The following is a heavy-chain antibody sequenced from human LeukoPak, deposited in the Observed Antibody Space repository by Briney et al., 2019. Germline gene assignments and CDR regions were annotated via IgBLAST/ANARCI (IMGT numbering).Heavy chain of an antibody. CDR2: INHGGST. Sequence: SETLSLTCAVYGGSFSGYYWSWIRQPPGKGLEWIGEINHGGSTNYNPSLKSRVTITVDTSKNQFSLKLSSVTAADTAVYYCARVRSYGLYYFDYWGQGTLVTVSS. D-gene: IGHD5-18*01. J-gene: IGHJ4*02. CDR3: ARVRSYGLYYFDY. CDR1: GGSFSGYY. V-gene: IGHV4-34*01.